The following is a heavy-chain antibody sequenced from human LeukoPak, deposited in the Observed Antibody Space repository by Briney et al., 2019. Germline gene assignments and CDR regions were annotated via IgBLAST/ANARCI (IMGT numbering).Heavy chain of an antibody. V-gene: IGHV3-23*01. CDR1: GFTFSSYV. CDR3: AKIVVDPNYYHYGMDV. Sequence: PGGSLRLSCAASGFTFSSYVMSWVRQAPGKGLEWVSIISSSGGSTSYADSVKGRFTISRDNSNNTLYLQMNSLRAGDTAIYYCAKIVVDPNYYHYGMDVWGQGTTVTVSS. CDR2: ISSSGGST. J-gene: IGHJ6*02. D-gene: IGHD3-22*01.